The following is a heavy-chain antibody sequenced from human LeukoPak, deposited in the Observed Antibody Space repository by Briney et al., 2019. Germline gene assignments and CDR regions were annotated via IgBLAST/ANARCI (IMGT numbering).Heavy chain of an antibody. D-gene: IGHD3-22*01. Sequence: GASVKVSCKASGYTFTGYYMHWVRQAPGQGLEWMGWINPNSGGTNYAQKFQGRVTMTRDTSISTAYMELSRLRSDDTAVYYCARVYDSSGYYHPYDYWGQGTLVTVSS. CDR1: GYTFTGYY. V-gene: IGHV1-2*02. CDR3: ARVYDSSGYYHPYDY. J-gene: IGHJ4*02. CDR2: INPNSGGT.